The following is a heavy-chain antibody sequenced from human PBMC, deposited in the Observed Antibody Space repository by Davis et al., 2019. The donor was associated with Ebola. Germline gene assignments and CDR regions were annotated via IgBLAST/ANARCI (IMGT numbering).Heavy chain of an antibody. D-gene: IGHD5-24*01. Sequence: PGGSLRLSCAASGFTFSSFGMHWVRQAPGKGLEWVGAIWDDGSHKYYGDSVKGRFTISRDNSKNTLYLQMNSLRPEDMAVYYCVRGRDPDHGDFLLGYWGQGTLVTVSA. CDR1: GFTFSSFG. CDR3: VRGRDPDHGDFLLGY. V-gene: IGHV3-33*01. J-gene: IGHJ4*02. CDR2: IWDDGSHK.